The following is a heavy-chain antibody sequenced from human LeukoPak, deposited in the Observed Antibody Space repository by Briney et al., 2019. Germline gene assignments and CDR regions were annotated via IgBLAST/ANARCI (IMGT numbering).Heavy chain of an antibody. V-gene: IGHV4-59*01. CDR3: ARGASPLGAWIQLWPDAFDI. CDR1: GGSFSGYY. J-gene: IGHJ3*02. Sequence: PSETLSLTCAVYGGSFSGYYWSWIRQPPGKGLEWIGYIYYSGSTNYNPSLKSRVTISVDTSKNQFSLKLSSVTAADTAVYYCARGASPLGAWIQLWPDAFDIWGQGTMVTVSS. D-gene: IGHD5-18*01. CDR2: IYYSGST.